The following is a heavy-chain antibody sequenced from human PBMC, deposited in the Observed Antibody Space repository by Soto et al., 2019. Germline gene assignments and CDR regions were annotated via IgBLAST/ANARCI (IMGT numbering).Heavy chain of an antibody. CDR3: AKTVGATNHDEY. D-gene: IGHD1-26*01. Sequence: EVQGLESGGALVYPTGSLRLSCSASGFNFTNHVINWVRQAPGKGLERVSSISNSDDVGFYSDSVRGRFIVSRDISTNSVFLQMNFLRVEDTAIYYCAKTVGATNHDEYWGQGTLVTVSS. CDR1: GFNFTNHV. V-gene: IGHV3-23*01. J-gene: IGHJ4*02. CDR2: ISNSDDVG.